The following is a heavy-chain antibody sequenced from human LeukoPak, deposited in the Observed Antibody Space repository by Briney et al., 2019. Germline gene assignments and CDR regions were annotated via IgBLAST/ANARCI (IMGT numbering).Heavy chain of an antibody. V-gene: IGHV3-11*01. CDR1: GFIFSDYY. J-gene: IGHJ6*02. CDR3: ARGNYDILTGAYYYYYGMDV. CDR2: ISSSGSTI. D-gene: IGHD3-9*01. Sequence: GGSLRLSCAASGFIFSDYYMSWIRQAPGKGLEWVSYISSSGSTIYYADSVKGRFTISRDKDKNSLYLQMNSLRAEETAVYYCARGNYDILTGAYYYYYGMDVWGQGTTVTVSS.